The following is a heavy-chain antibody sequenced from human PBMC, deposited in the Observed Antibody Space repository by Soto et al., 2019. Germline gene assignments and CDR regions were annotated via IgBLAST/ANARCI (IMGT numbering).Heavy chain of an antibody. CDR2: IIPIFGTA. D-gene: IGHD3-16*01. J-gene: IGHJ6*02. V-gene: IGHV1-69*06. Sequence: SVKVSCKASGVTFSSYAISWVRQAPGQGLEWMGGIIPIFGTANYAQKFQGRVTITADKSTSTAYMELSSLRSEDTAVYYCARGDMITFGGAGDYYYYGMDVWGQGTTVTVS. CDR3: ARGDMITFGGAGDYYYYGMDV. CDR1: GVTFSSYA.